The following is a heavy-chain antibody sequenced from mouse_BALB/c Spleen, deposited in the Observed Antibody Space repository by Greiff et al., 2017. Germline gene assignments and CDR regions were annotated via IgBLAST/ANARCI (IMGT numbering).Heavy chain of an antibody. CDR2: INPSNGGT. CDR1: GYTFTSYY. CDR3: TREGESSWFAY. Sequence: QVQLQQSGPELMKPGASVKLSCKASGYTFTSYYMYWVKQRPGQGLEWIGEINPSNGGTNFNEKFKSKATLTVDKSSSTAYMQLSSLTSEDSAVYYCTREGESSWFAYWGQGTLVTVSA. V-gene: IGHV1S81*02. J-gene: IGHJ3*01.